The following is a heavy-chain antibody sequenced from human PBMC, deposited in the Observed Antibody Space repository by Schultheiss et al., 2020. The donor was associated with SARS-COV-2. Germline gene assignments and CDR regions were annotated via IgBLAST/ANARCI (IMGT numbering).Heavy chain of an antibody. CDR2: INAGNGNT. J-gene: IGHJ4*02. V-gene: IGHV1-18*04. Sequence: ASVKVSCKASGYTFTGYYIHWVRQAPGQGLEWMGWINAGNGNTNYAQKLQGRVTMTTDTSTTTAYMELRSLRSDDTAVYYCARLAYGYIHIDHWGQGTLVTVSS. CDR3: ARLAYGYIHIDH. CDR1: GYTFTGYY. D-gene: IGHD5-18*01.